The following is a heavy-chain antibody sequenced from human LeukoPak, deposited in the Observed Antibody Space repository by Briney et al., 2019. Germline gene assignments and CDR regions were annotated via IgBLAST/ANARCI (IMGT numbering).Heavy chain of an antibody. Sequence: ASVKVSCKASGYTFTSYYMHWVRQAPGQGLEWMGIINPSGGSTSYAQKFQGRVTMSRDTSTSTVYMELSSLRSEDTAVYYCASGGSGDYFDYWGQGTLVTVSS. CDR1: GYTFTSYY. V-gene: IGHV1-46*03. J-gene: IGHJ4*02. CDR3: ASGGSGDYFDY. CDR2: INPSGGST. D-gene: IGHD3-10*01.